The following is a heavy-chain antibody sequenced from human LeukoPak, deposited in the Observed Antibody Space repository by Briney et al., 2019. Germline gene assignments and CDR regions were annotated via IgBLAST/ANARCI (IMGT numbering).Heavy chain of an antibody. Sequence: GSLRLSCAASGFTFSSYEMNWVRQAPGKGLEWVSYISISGSTRYYADSEKGRFTISRDDAKNSLYVQMNSLRVEDTAVYYCAREGRTLTGYPFDYWGQGTLVTVSS. CDR3: AREGRTLTGYPFDY. V-gene: IGHV3-48*03. CDR2: ISISGSTR. J-gene: IGHJ4*02. D-gene: IGHD3-9*01. CDR1: GFTFSSYE.